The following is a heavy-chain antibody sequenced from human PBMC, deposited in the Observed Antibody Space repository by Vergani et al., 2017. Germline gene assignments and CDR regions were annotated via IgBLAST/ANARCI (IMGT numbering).Heavy chain of an antibody. D-gene: IGHD3-3*01. J-gene: IGHJ6*03. CDR1: GYTFTSYS. CDR3: ARIPWDEFWSGYYYYYYYYMDV. Sequence: QVQLVQSGSELKKPGASVKVSCKASGYTFTSYSMNWVRQAPGQGLEWMGWINTNTGNRTYAQGFTGRFVFSLDTSVSTAYLQISSLKAEDTAVYYCARIPWDEFWSGYYYYYYYYMDVWGKGTTVTVSS. V-gene: IGHV7-4-1*02. CDR2: INTNTGNR.